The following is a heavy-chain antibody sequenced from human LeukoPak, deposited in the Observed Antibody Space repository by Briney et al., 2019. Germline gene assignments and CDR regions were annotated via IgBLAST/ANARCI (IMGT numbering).Heavy chain of an antibody. J-gene: IGHJ4*02. CDR3: ARGIYRRIVGATYFDY. CDR2: INHSGST. CDR1: GGSFSGYY. D-gene: IGHD1-26*01. V-gene: IGHV4-34*01. Sequence: SETLSLTCAVYGGSFSGYYWSWIRQPPGKGLEWIGEINHSGSTNYNTSLKSRVTISVDTSKNQFSLKLSSVTAADTAVYYCARGIYRRIVGATYFDYWGQGTLVTVSS.